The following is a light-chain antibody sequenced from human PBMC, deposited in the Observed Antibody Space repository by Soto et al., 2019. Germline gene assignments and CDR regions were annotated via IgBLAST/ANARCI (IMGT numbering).Light chain of an antibody. V-gene: IGKV1-39*01. CDR1: QSISTY. J-gene: IGKJ2*02. CDR3: QQSYRTPRT. Sequence: DIQMTQSPSSLSASVGDRVTITCRASQSISTYLNWYQQKVGKAPKLLIYAASSLQRGVPSRCSGSGSETDLTLTSSSLQPADFATYDCQQSYRTPRTFGRGTKLEIK. CDR2: AAS.